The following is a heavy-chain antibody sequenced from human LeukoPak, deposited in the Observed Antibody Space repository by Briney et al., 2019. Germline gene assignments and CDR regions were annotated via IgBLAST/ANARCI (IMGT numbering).Heavy chain of an antibody. CDR2: IRSKTYGGTT. CDR3: TTIPLYGGNRLY. CDR1: GFTFGDYA. V-gene: IGHV3-49*03. J-gene: IGHJ4*02. Sequence: PGGSLRLSCTASGFTFGDYAMSWLRQAPGKGLEWVGFIRSKTYGGTTEYAASVKGRFTISRDDSKSIAYLQMNSLKTEDTAVYYCTTIPLYGGNRLYWGQGTLVTVSS. D-gene: IGHD4-23*01.